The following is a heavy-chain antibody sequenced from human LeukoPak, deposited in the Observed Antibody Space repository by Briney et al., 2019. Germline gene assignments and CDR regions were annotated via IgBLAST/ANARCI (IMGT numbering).Heavy chain of an antibody. CDR3: ARDSTYYYNSGSSGPHYFDN. CDR2: VSSGGTYE. CDR1: GFTFSNYA. Sequence: PGGSLTLSCAASGFTFSNYAMHWVRQAPGKGLEWVSLVSSGGTYEYYADSVKGRFTITRDNSKNTLYLQLNNLRAEDTAVYYCARDSTYYYNSGSSGPHYFDNWGQGTLVTVPS. J-gene: IGHJ4*02. V-gene: IGHV3-30*01. D-gene: IGHD3-10*01.